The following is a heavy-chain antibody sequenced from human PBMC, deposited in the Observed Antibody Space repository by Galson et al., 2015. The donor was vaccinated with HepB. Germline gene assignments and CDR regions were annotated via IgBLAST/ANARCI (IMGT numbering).Heavy chain of an antibody. J-gene: IGHJ4*02. CDR3: ARDRGGYSYGRTSHPLDY. D-gene: IGHD5-18*01. CDR1: GFTFSSYS. Sequence: SLRLSCAASGFTFSSYSMNWVRQAPGKGLEWVSSISSSSSYMYYADSVKGRFTISRDNAKNSLYLQMNSLRAEDTAVYYCARDRGGYSYGRTSHPLDYWGQGTLVTVSS. CDR2: ISSSSSYM. V-gene: IGHV3-21*01.